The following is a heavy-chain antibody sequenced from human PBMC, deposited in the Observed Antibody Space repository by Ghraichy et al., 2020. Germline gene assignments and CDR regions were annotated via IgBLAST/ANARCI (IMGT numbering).Heavy chain of an antibody. CDR2: MNPTSGNT. D-gene: IGHD3-22*01. J-gene: IGHJ3*02. CDR3: VRASRYYNNSGARYAFDI. V-gene: IGHV1-8*01. Sequence: ASVKVSCKASGYTFGSYDINWVRQATGQGLEWMGWMNPTSGNTDYAQSFQGRVTMTRDTSITTAYMELSSLRSEDTAVYYCVRASRYYNNSGARYAFDIWGQGSTVTVSS. CDR1: GYTFGSYD.